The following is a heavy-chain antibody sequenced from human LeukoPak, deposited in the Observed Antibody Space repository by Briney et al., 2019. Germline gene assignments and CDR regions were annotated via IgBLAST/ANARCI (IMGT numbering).Heavy chain of an antibody. V-gene: IGHV4-34*01. CDR3: ARGGIAKIVVVHSFSYGMDV. CDR1: GGSFTDYF. Sequence: SETLSLTCTVFGGSFTDYFWTWIRHSPGKGLEWIGEINDYTGDSKYNPSLNSRVSISLEKSKNQLSLELRSVTAADTAVYYCARGGIAKIVVVHSFSYGMDVWRQGTAVTVSS. J-gene: IGHJ6*01. D-gene: IGHD3-22*01. CDR2: INDYTGDS.